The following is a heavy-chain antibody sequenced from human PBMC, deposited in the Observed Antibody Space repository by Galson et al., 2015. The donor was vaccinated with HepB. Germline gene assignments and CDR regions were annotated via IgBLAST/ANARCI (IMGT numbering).Heavy chain of an antibody. V-gene: IGHV3-73*01. CDR2: IRNKANNYAT. J-gene: IGHJ5*02. D-gene: IGHD3-3*01. CDR3: TRHDRNYDFWSGPSGFDP. CDR1: GFTFSGST. Sequence: SLRLSCAASGFTFSGSTMHWVRQASGKGLEWVGRIRNKANNYATAYAASVKGRFTISRDDSKNTAYLQMNSLKSEDTAVYYCTRHDRNYDFWSGPSGFDPWRQGTLVTVSS.